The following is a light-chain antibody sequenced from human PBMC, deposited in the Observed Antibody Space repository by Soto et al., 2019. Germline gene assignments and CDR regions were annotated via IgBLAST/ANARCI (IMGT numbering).Light chain of an antibody. CDR1: SSDVGGYNS. V-gene: IGLV2-11*01. CDR2: DVT. J-gene: IGLJ3*02. CDR3: CSYTGNSWV. Sequence: QSALTQPRSVSGSPGQSVTISCTATSSDVGGYNSVSWYQQHPGKAPKLMIYDVTKRPSGVPDRFSGSKSGNTASLTISGLQAEDEADYYCCSYTGNSWVFGGGTKLTVL.